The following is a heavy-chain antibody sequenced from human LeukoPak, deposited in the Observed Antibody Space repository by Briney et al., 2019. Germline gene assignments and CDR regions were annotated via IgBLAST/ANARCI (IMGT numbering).Heavy chain of an antibody. Sequence: CPGDSDTKYSPSFQGQVTISADKSISTAYVQWSSLKASDTAMYYCARVWFGEYGMDVWGQGTTVTVSS. J-gene: IGHJ6*02. CDR2: CPGDSDT. CDR3: ARVWFGEYGMDV. D-gene: IGHD3-10*01. V-gene: IGHV5-51*01.